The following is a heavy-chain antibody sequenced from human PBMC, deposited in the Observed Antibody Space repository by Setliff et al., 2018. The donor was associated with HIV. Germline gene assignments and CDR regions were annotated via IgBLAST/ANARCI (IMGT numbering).Heavy chain of an antibody. J-gene: IGHJ3*01. CDR1: GSSLSSNSY. CDR3: ARDTGVNVAPDGRGYHTLDF. Sequence: SETLSLTCSVSGSSLSSNSYWWAWIRQPPGKGLEYIGTIYHRGGTFNNPSLKSRVVMSVDTSKNKFSLKLTSVTAADTATYYCARDTGVNVAPDGRGYHTLDFWGRGTMVTVSS. V-gene: IGHV4-38-2*02. D-gene: IGHD2-8*02. CDR2: IYHRGGT.